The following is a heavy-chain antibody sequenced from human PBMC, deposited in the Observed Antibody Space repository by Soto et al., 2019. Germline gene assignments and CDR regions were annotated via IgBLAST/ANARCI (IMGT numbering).Heavy chain of an antibody. CDR3: ARVGCSGGSCSPFDP. J-gene: IGHJ5*02. Sequence: QVQLQESGPGLVKPSQTLSLTCTVSGGSISSGDYYWSWIRQPPGKGLEWIGYIYYSGSTYYNPSLQSRVTISVDTSKNQFSLKLSSVTAADTAVYYCARVGCSGGSCSPFDPWGQGTLVTVSS. CDR1: GGSISSGDYY. CDR2: IYYSGST. V-gene: IGHV4-30-4*01. D-gene: IGHD2-15*01.